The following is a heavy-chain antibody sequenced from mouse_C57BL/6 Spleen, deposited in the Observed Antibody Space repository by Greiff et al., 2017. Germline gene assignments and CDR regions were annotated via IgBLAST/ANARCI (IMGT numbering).Heavy chain of an antibody. V-gene: IGHV1-55*01. CDR3: ARSVYYYGSSYGNFDY. D-gene: IGHD1-1*01. CDR2: IYPGSGST. Sequence: QVQLQQSGAELVKPGASVKMSCKASGYTFTSYWITWVKQRPGQGLEWIGDIYPGSGSTNYNEKFKSKATLTVDTSSSTAYMQLSSLTSEDSAVYYCARSVYYYGSSYGNFDYWGQGTTLTVSS. CDR1: GYTFTSYW. J-gene: IGHJ2*01.